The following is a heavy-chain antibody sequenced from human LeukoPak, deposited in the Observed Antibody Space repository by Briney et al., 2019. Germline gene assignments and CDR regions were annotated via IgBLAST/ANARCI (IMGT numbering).Heavy chain of an antibody. Sequence: GASVKVSCKASGYTFTGYYMHWVRQAPGQGLEWMGWINPNSGGTNYAQKFQGRVTMTRDTSISTAYMELSRLRPDDTAVYYCARDQTVPLRWFDPWGQGTLVTVSS. CDR2: INPNSGGT. J-gene: IGHJ5*02. CDR3: ARDQTVPLRWFDP. V-gene: IGHV1-2*02. D-gene: IGHD4-17*01. CDR1: GYTFTGYY.